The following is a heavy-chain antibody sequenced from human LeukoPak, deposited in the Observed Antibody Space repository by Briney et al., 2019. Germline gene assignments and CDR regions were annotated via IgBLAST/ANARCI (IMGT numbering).Heavy chain of an antibody. D-gene: IGHD1-7*01. CDR1: GGSISRGGDS. CDR3: ARERITWTTVRAFDG. CDR2: SYHSGSI. V-gene: IGHV4-30-2*01. Sequence: SETLSLTCAVSGGSISRGGDSWRWSRQPPGEGLEWIVYSYHSGSIYYNPALKGRVTISVDRSKNQFSLKLSSVTAADTAVYYCARERITWTTVRAFDGWGQGTMVTVSS. J-gene: IGHJ3*01.